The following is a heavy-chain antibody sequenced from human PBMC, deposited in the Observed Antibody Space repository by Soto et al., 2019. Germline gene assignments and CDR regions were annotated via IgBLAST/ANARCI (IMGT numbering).Heavy chain of an antibody. CDR3: VKASTYSSSQGWFDP. D-gene: IGHD6-6*01. CDR1: GFTSSSYE. V-gene: IGHV3-9*02. J-gene: IGHJ5*02. Sequence: GGSLRLSCAASGFTSSSYEMNWVRQPPGKGLECVAGISWNSGNIDYADSVKGRFTISRDNAKNSLYLQMNTLRAEDTALYYCVKASTYSSSQGWFDPWGQGTMVTVSS. CDR2: ISWNSGNI.